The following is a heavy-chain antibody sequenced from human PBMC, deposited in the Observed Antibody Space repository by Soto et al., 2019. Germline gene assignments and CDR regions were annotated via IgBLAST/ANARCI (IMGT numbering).Heavy chain of an antibody. J-gene: IGHJ6*03. Sequence: SLRLSCAASGFTFSSDSMNWVRRAPGKGLEWVSSISSSSYIYYADSVKGRFTISRDNAKNSLYLQMNSLRAEDTAVYYCARTRHDILGYYYYYMDVWGKGTTVTVSS. CDR3: ARTRHDILGYYYYYMDV. CDR1: GFTFSSDS. CDR2: ISSSSYI. V-gene: IGHV3-21*01. D-gene: IGHD3-9*01.